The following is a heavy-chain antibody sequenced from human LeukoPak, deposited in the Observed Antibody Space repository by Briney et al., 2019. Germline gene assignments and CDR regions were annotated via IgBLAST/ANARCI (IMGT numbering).Heavy chain of an antibody. CDR1: SGSISISNYY. V-gene: IGHV4-39*07. CDR2: IYYSGST. D-gene: IGHD2-21*02. CDR3: ARDLAYCGGDCYHNWFDP. J-gene: IGHJ5*02. Sequence: KPSETLSLTCTVSSGSISISNYYWGWIRQPPGKGLEWIGSIYYSGSTNYNPSLKSRVTMSVDTSKNQFSLKLSSVTAADTAVYYCARDLAYCGGDCYHNWFDPWGQRTLVTVSS.